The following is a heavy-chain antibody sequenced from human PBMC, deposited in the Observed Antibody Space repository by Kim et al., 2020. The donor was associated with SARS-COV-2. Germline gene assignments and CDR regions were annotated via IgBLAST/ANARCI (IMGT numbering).Heavy chain of an antibody. D-gene: IGHD3-16*01. CDR2: VSCSGGTK. CDR1: GFTFSNYG. J-gene: IGHJ4*01. Sequence: GGSLRLSCAASGFTFSNYGMSWVRQAPGKGLEWVSTVSCSGGTKYYADSVKGRFTISRDNSKNTLYLQMNSLRAEDTAVYYCATDGFFCCGNCLDFD. V-gene: IGHV3-23*01. CDR3: ATDGFFCCGNCLDFD.